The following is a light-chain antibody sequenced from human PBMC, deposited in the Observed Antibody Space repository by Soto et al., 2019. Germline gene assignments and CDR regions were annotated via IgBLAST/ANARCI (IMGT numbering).Light chain of an antibody. V-gene: IGKV3-20*01. CDR1: QSVSSSY. CDR2: GAS. Sequence: EIVLTQSPGTLSLSPGERATLSCRASQSVSSSYLAWYQQKPGQAPRLFIYGASSRATGIPDRFSGSGSGTDFTLTISRLEPEDVAEYYCQQYGSSRTFGQGTKVEIK. CDR3: QQYGSSRT. J-gene: IGKJ1*01.